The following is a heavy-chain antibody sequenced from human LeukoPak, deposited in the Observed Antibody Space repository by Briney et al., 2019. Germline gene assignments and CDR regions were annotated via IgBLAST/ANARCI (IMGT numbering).Heavy chain of an antibody. CDR3: ARDLMSYFDY. J-gene: IGHJ4*02. Sequence: GASLKVSCKASGYTFTGYYMHWVRQAPGQGLEWMGWINPNSGGTNYAQKFQGRVTMTRDTSISTAYIELSRLRSDDTCLYYCARDLMSYFDYWGEGTLVTVSS. V-gene: IGHV1-2*02. CDR2: INPNSGGT. CDR1: GYTFTGYY.